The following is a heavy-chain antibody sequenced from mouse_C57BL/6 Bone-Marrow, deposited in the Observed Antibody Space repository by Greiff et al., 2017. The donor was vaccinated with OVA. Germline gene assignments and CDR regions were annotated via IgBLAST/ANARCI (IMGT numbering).Heavy chain of an antibody. D-gene: IGHD1-1*01. J-gene: IGHJ4*01. CDR3: ARGYYYGSSFAMDH. Sequence: EVKLMESGGGLVQSGRSLRLSCATSGFTFSDFYMEWVRQAPGKGLEWIAASRNKANDYTTEYSASVKGRFIVSRDTSQSILYLQMNALRAEDTAIYYCARGYYYGSSFAMDHWGQGTSVTVSS. V-gene: IGHV7-1*01. CDR2: SRNKANDYTT. CDR1: GFTFSDFY.